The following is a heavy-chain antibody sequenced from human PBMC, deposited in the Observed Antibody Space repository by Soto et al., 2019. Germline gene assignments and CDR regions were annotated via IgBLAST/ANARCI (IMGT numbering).Heavy chain of an antibody. CDR1: GFTFSSYS. V-gene: IGHV3-21*01. Sequence: GGSLRLSCAASGFTFSSYSMNWVSQAPGKGLEWVSSISSSSSYIYYADSVKGRFTISRDNAKNSLYLQMNSLRAEDTAVYYCARDRGAAAAAFDIWGQGTMVTVSS. CDR3: ARDRGAAAAAFDI. J-gene: IGHJ3*02. D-gene: IGHD6-13*01. CDR2: ISSSSSYI.